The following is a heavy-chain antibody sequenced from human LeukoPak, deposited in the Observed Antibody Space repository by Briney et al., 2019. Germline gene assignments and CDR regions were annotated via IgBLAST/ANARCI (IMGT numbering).Heavy chain of an antibody. D-gene: IGHD3-22*01. J-gene: IGHJ4*02. CDR3: ARDRYDSSGHYFDY. CDR1: GYIFTSYY. CDR2: INPSGGST. V-gene: IGHV1-46*01. Sequence: ASVKVSCKASGYIFTSYYMHWVRQAPGQGLEWMGLINPSGGSTSYAQKFQGRVTITADKSTGTAYMELSSLRSDDAAVYYCARDRYDSSGHYFDYWGQGTLVTVSS.